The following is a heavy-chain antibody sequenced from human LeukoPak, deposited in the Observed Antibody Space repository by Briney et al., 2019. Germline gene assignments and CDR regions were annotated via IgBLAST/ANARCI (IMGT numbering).Heavy chain of an antibody. V-gene: IGHV3-23*01. D-gene: IGHD3-10*01. J-gene: IGHJ4*02. CDR2: ISGSGGST. Sequence: PGGSLRLSCAASGLTFSSYAMSWVRQAPGKGLEWVSAISGSGGSTYYADSVKGRFTISRDNSKNTLYLQMNSLRAEDTAVYYCAKEGYYGSGSYPYYFDYWGQGTLVTVSS. CDR1: GLTFSSYA. CDR3: AKEGYYGSGSYPYYFDY.